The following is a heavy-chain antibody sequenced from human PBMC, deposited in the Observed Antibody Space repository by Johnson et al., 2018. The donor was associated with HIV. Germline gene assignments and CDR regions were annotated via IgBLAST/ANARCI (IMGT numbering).Heavy chain of an antibody. J-gene: IGHJ3*02. CDR3: ARDSTPWGGDYVGYAFDI. D-gene: IGHD4-17*01. V-gene: IGHV3-11*04. CDR2: ISSSGSII. Sequence: QVQLVESGGGLVKPGGSLRLSCAASGFSFSDYYMSWIRQAPGKGLESVSYISSSGSIISYADSVKGRFTISRDNAKKSLYLQMNSLRAEGTAVYYCARDSTPWGGDYVGYAFDIWGQGTTVTVSS. CDR1: GFSFSDYY.